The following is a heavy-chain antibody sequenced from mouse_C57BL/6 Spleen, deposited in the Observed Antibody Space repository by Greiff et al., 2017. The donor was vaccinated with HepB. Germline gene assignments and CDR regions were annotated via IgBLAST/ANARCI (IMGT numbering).Heavy chain of an antibody. V-gene: IGHV1-26*01. CDR2: INPNNGGT. CDR3: ARWDYGSSYVDY. D-gene: IGHD1-1*01. Sequence: VQLQQSGPELVKPGASVKISCKASGYTFTDYYMNWVKQSHGKSLEWIGDINPNNGGTSYNQKFKGKATLTVDKSSSTAYMELRSLTSEDSAVYYCARWDYGSSYVDYWGQGTTLTVSS. J-gene: IGHJ2*01. CDR1: GYTFTDYY.